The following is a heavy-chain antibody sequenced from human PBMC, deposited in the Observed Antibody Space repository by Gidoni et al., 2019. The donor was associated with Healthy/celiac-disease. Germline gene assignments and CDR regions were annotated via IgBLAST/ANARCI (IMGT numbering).Heavy chain of an antibody. Sequence: QVQLVQSGAEVKKPGAAVKVSCKASGYTCTSYYMHWVRQAPGQGLEWMGIINPSGGSTSYAQKFQGRVTMTRDTSTSTVYMELSSLRSEDTAVYYCARPYYYDSSGYSDGFDIWGQGTMVTVSS. V-gene: IGHV1-46*01. J-gene: IGHJ3*02. CDR2: INPSGGST. CDR3: ARPYYYDSSGYSDGFDI. D-gene: IGHD3-22*01. CDR1: GYTCTSYY.